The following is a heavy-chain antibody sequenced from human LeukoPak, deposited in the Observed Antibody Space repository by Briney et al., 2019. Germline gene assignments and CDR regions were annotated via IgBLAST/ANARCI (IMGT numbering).Heavy chain of an antibody. CDR3: ARDLLYDSSGIFDY. CDR2: ITSSSSTI. D-gene: IGHD3-22*01. Sequence: GGSLRLSCAASGFTFSSYSMNWVRQAPGKGLEWLSYITSSSSTIYYADSVKGRFTISRDNAKNSLYLQMNSLRAEDTAVYYCARDLLYDSSGIFDYWGQGTLVTVSS. J-gene: IGHJ4*02. CDR1: GFTFSSYS. V-gene: IGHV3-48*01.